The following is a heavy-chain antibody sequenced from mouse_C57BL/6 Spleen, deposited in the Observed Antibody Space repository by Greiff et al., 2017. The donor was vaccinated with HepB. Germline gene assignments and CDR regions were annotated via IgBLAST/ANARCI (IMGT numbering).Heavy chain of an antibody. CDR2: ISSGGSYT. J-gene: IGHJ2*01. Sequence: EVQLVESGGDLVKPGGSLKLSCAASGFTFSSYGMSWVRQTPDKRLEWVATISSGGSYTYYPDSVKGRFTISRDNAKNTLYLQMSSLKSEDTAMYYCARLGDSSGYAYFDYWGQGTTLTVSS. D-gene: IGHD3-2*02. CDR3: ARLGDSSGYAYFDY. V-gene: IGHV5-6*01. CDR1: GFTFSSYG.